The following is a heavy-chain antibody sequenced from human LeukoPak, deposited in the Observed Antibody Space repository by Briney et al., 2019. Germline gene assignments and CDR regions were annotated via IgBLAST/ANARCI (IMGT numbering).Heavy chain of an antibody. Sequence: GRSLRLSCAASGFTFSSYTMHWVRQAPGKGLEWVAVISYDGSNKYYADSVKGRFTISRDNSKNTLYLQMNCLRAEDTAVYYCARVKGSSTFDYWGQGTLVTVSS. CDR3: ARVKGSSTFDY. V-gene: IGHV3-30-3*01. CDR2: ISYDGSNK. D-gene: IGHD2-2*01. J-gene: IGHJ4*02. CDR1: GFTFSSYT.